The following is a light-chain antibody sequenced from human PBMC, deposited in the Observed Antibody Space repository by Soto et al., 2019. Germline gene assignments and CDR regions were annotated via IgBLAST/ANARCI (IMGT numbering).Light chain of an antibody. V-gene: IGKV3D-20*02. CDR3: QQRSNWPT. CDR2: GAS. CDR1: QSVSSPY. J-gene: IGKJ5*01. Sequence: DIVLTQSPGTLSLSPGERATLSCRTSQSVSSPYLAWYQQKPGQAPRLLIYGASNRATGIPDRFSGSGSGTDFTLTISSLEPEDFAVYYCQQRSNWPTFGQGTRLEIK.